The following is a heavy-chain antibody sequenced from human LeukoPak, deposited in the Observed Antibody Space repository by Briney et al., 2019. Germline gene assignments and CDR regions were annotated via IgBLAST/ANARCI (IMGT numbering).Heavy chain of an antibody. D-gene: IGHD2-15*01. V-gene: IGHV4-59*01. CDR1: GGSISSYY. CDR2: IYYSGST. Sequence: SETLSLTCTVSGGSISSYYWSWIRQPPGKGPEWIGYIYYSGSTNYNPSLKSRVTISVDTSKNQFSLKLSSVTAADTAVYYCARDPGYCSGGSCYRPTNNYYYGMDVWGQGTTVTVSS. J-gene: IGHJ6*02. CDR3: ARDPGYCSGGSCYRPTNNYYYGMDV.